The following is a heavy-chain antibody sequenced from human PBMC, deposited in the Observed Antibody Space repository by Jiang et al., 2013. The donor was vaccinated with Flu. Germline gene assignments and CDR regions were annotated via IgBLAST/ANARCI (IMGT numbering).Heavy chain of an antibody. CDR2: INPNGDNT. CDR1: GYTFTSFY. V-gene: IGHV1-46*03. CDR3: ARDDTLDALDY. J-gene: IGHJ4*02. Sequence: GAEVKKPGASVKVSCKASGYTFTSFYIHWVRQAPGQGLEWMGIINPNGDNTGYAQSFQGRVTMTRDTSTSTVYMELSSLRSEDTAVYYCARDDTLDALDYWGQGTLVTVSS. D-gene: IGHD2-2*03.